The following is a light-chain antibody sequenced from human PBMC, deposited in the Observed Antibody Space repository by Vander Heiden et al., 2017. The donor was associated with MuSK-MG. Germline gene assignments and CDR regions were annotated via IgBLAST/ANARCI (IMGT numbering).Light chain of an antibody. CDR1: QSFSSTY. CDR3: QQYGSSPLS. CDR2: AAS. V-gene: IGKV3-20*01. Sequence: EIVLTQSPRTLPLSPGERATLSCRASQSFSSTYLAWYQQKPGQAPRLLIYAASSRATGIPDRFSGRASGIDFTLTISRLEPEDFAVYYCQQYGSSPLSFGGGTKVEIK. J-gene: IGKJ4*01.